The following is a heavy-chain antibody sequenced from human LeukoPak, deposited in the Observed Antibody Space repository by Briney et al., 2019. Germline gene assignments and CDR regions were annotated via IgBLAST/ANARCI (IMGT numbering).Heavy chain of an antibody. J-gene: IGHJ4*02. CDR3: AKNWDNSGYYFVDY. CDR2: ISGSSTYI. V-gene: IGHV3-21*03. D-gene: IGHD3-22*01. CDR1: GFTFSGYS. Sequence: GGSLRLSCAASGFTFSGYSMNWVRQAPGKGLEWVSSISGSSTYIYSADSAKGRFTISRDNAKNSLYLQMNSLRAEDTAVYYCAKNWDNSGYYFVDYWGQGILVTVSS.